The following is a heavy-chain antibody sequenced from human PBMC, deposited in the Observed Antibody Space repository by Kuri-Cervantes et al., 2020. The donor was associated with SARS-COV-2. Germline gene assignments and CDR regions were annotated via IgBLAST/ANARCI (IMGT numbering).Heavy chain of an antibody. D-gene: IGHD3-3*01. V-gene: IGHV3-21*01. Sequence: GGSLRLSCAASGFTFSSYWMHWVRQAPGKGLVWVSSISSSSSYIYYADSVKGRFTISRDNAKNSLYLQMNSLRAEDTAVYYCARDGRSLWNGMEVWGQGTTVTVSS. CDR2: ISSSSSYI. J-gene: IGHJ6*02. CDR3: ARDGRSLWNGMEV. CDR1: GFTFSSYW.